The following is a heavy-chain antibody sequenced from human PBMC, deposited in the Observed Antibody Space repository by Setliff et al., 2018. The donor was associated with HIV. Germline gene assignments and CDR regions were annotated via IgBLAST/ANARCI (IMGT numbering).Heavy chain of an antibody. Sequence: GGSLRLSCAASGFTSGFAFSHYWMHWVRQVPGKGLVWVSRITNDVSATTYADSVKGRFTISRDNAKNSLYLQMNSLRAEDTAVYYCAQITVMGYWGQGTLVTVSS. CDR3: AQITVMGY. J-gene: IGHJ4*02. CDR1: GFAFSHYW. CDR2: ITNDVSAT. D-gene: IGHD4-4*01. V-gene: IGHV3-74*01.